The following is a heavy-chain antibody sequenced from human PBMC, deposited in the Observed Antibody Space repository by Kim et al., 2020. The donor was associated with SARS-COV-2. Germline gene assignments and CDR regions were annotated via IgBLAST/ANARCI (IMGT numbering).Heavy chain of an antibody. D-gene: IGHD4-17*01. CDR2: IRSKAYGGTT. V-gene: IGHV3-49*03. J-gene: IGHJ4*02. CDR1: GFTFGDYA. Sequence: GGSLRLSCTASGFTFGDYAMSWFRQAPGKGLEWVGFIRSKAYGGTTEYAVTVKGRFSISRDESKSIAYLQMNSLKTEDTAVYYCTRTVAPGYWGQGTLVTVSS. CDR3: TRTVAPGY.